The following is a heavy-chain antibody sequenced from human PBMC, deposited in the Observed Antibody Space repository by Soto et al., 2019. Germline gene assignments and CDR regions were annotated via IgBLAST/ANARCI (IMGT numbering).Heavy chain of an antibody. CDR2: INHSGST. J-gene: IGHJ4*02. CDR1: GGSFSGYY. Sequence: SETLSLTCAVYGGSFSGYYWSWIRQPPGKGLEWIGEINHSGSTNYNPSLKSRVTISVDTSKNQFSLKLSSVTAADTAVYYCAVRFLDLTHYFDYWGQGPLVTAS. CDR3: AVRFLDLTHYFDY. V-gene: IGHV4-34*01. D-gene: IGHD3-3*01.